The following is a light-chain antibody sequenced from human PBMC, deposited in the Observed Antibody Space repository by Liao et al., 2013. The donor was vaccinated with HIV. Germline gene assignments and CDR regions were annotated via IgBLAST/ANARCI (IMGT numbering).Light chain of an antibody. Sequence: SFVLTQPPSVSVAPGKTASITCGGSNIGSKSVHWYQQKPGQAPVLVIYYDTERPSGVPERMSGSNSGNTATLSISRVEAGDEADYYCQVWDTSSDHPYVFGTGTKVTVL. V-gene: IGLV3-21*01. J-gene: IGLJ1*01. CDR1: NIGSKS. CDR2: YDT. CDR3: QVWDTSSDHPYV.